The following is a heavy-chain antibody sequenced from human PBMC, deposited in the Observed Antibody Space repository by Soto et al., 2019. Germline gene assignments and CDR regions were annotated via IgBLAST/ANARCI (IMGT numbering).Heavy chain of an antibody. CDR2: IDPSDSYT. V-gene: IGHV5-10-1*01. CDR1: GYSFTSYW. Sequence: GESLKISCKGSGYSFTSYWITWVRQMPGKGLEWMGKIDPSDSYTNYSPSFQGHVTISADKSSSTAHLQWSSLKASDTAMYYCARQAFSRDGYVQFDSWGQGTLVTVSS. J-gene: IGHJ4*02. CDR3: ARQAFSRDGYVQFDS. D-gene: IGHD2-2*01.